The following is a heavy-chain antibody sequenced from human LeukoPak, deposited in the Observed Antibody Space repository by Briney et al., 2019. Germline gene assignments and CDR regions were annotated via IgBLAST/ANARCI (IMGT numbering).Heavy chain of an antibody. V-gene: IGHV3-23*03. J-gene: IGHJ4*02. CDR3: TRVGYIDEGIDY. CDR2: IYSGGST. D-gene: IGHD5-24*01. CDR1: GFTFSSYA. Sequence: GGSLRLSCAASGFTFSSYAMSWVRQAPGKGLEWVSVIYSGGSTYYADSVKGRFTISRDNSKNTLYLQMNSLRAEDTAIYYCTRVGYIDEGIDYWGQGTLVTVSS.